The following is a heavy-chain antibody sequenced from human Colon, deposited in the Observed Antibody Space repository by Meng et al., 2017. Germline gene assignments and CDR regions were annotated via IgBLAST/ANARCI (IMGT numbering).Heavy chain of an antibody. D-gene: IGHD5-12*01. Sequence: SETLSLTCTVSGGSISGSSYYWGWIRQPPGKGLEWIGSIYYSGSTYYNPSLKSRVTISVDTSKNQFSLRLSSVTAADTAVYYCAGGGYSGYDLAYYYYYYGMDVWGQGTTVTVSS. CDR1: GGSISGSSYY. J-gene: IGHJ6*02. CDR3: AGGGYSGYDLAYYYYYYGMDV. CDR2: IYYSGST. V-gene: IGHV4-39*07.